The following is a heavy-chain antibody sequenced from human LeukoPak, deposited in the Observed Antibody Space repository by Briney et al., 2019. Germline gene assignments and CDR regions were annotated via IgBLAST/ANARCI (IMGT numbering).Heavy chain of an antibody. CDR3: ATDRGWRTSGYYLYYFEY. V-gene: IGHV3-7*01. CDR1: GFIFTNYF. J-gene: IGHJ4*02. D-gene: IGHD3-3*01. Sequence: GGSLRLSCAASGFIFTNYFMSWVRQAPEKGLEWVASIKHDGSEKYYVDSVRGRFTISRDNTMNSLYLQMSSLRAEDTAVYYCATDRGWRTSGYYLYYFEYWGQGTLVTYS. CDR2: IKHDGSEK.